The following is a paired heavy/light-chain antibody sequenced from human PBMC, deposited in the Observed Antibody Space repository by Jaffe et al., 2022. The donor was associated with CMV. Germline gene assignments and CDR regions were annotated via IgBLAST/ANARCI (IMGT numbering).Light chain of an antibody. CDR2: GTS. Sequence: EIVLTQSPGTLSLSPGERATLSCRASQSVNSNYLAWYQQKPGQAPRLLIYGTSSRATGIPDRFSGSGSGTDFTLTISRLEPEDFAVYYCQQCATSPYTFGPGTKLEIE. CDR3: QQCATSPYT. J-gene: IGKJ2*01. V-gene: IGKV3-20*01. CDR1: QSVNSNY.
Heavy chain of an antibody. Sequence: EVQLVESGGGLVQPGGSLRLSCAASRFTFSTHAMSWVRQAPGKGLEWVSSISRSGDSTYYADSVKGRFTISRDNSKSTLYLQMNSLRAEDTAVYYCAKGSSGGYYYGSGPLYYMDVWGKGTTVIVSS. CDR2: ISRSGDST. CDR1: RFTFSTHA. CDR3: AKGSSGGYYYGSGPLYYMDV. J-gene: IGHJ6*03. V-gene: IGHV3-23*04. D-gene: IGHD3-10*01.